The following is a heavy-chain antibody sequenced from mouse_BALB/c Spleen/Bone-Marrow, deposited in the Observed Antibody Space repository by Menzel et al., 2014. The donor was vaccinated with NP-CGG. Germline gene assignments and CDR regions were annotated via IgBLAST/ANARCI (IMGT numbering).Heavy chain of an antibody. D-gene: IGHD3-2*01. J-gene: IGHJ2*02. CDR1: GYALSRYW. CDR2: IYPGDGDT. CDR3: AISTGYYVDY. V-gene: IGHV1-80*01. Sequence: QVQLPQSGAVLVRPGSSVKISCKASGYALSRYWMNWVKQRPGQGLEWIGQIYPGDGDTNSNGKFKGKTTLTADKSSSTAYMQLSSLTSEYSAVYFCAISTGYYVDYWGQGSSPTDAS.